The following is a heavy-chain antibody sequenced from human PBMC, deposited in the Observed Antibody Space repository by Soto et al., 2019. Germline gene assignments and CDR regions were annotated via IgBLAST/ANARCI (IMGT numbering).Heavy chain of an antibody. J-gene: IGHJ6*02. V-gene: IGHV3-23*01. D-gene: IGHD5-18*01. CDR1: GFTFSSYA. CDR3: ANIQLWLRGPPGQYGMDV. CDR2: ISGSGGST. Sequence: PGGSLRLSCAASGFTFSSYAMSWVRQAPGKGLEWVSAISGSGGSTYYADSVKGRFTISRDNSENTLYLQMNSLRAEDTAVYYCANIQLWLRGPPGQYGMDVWGQGTTVTVSS.